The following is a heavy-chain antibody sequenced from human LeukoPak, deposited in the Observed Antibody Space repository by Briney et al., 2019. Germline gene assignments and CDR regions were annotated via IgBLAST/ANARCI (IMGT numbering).Heavy chain of an antibody. Sequence: SETLSLTCTVSGGSISSYYWSWIRQPPGKGLEWIGYIYYSGSTNYNPSLKSRVTISVDTSKNQFSLKLSSVTAADTAVYYYARHSGWYRYWGQGTLVTVSS. J-gene: IGHJ4*02. V-gene: IGHV4-59*08. CDR2: IYYSGST. CDR1: GGSISSYY. D-gene: IGHD6-19*01. CDR3: ARHSGWYRY.